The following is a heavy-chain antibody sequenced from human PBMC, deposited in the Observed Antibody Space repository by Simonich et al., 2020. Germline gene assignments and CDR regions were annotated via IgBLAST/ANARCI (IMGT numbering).Heavy chain of an antibody. J-gene: IGHJ4*02. Sequence: QVQLVQSGAEVKKPGASVKVSCKASGYTFTSYDINWVRQATGQGIEWMGWMNPNSGNTGYAQKFQGRVTITRNTSRSTAYMELSSLRSEDTAVYYCARTYSGSYYYFDYWGQGTLVTVSS. CDR1: GYTFTSYD. D-gene: IGHD1-26*01. CDR2: MNPNSGNT. V-gene: IGHV1-8*03. CDR3: ARTYSGSYYYFDY.